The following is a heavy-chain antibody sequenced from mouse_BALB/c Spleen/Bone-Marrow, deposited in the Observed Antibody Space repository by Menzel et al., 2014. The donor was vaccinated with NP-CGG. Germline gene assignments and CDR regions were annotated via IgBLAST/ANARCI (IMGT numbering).Heavy chain of an antibody. CDR1: GYTFTSYY. CDR3: SRGRRDALDY. V-gene: IGHV1S81*02. J-gene: IGHJ4*01. Sequence: SGAELVKPGASVKLSCKASGYTFTSYYMYWVKQRPGQGLEWFGEINPSNGGTNLNEKFKNKATLTVDKSSSTAYMQLSSLTSEDSAVYYCSRGRRDALDYWGQGTSVTVSS. CDR2: INPSNGGT.